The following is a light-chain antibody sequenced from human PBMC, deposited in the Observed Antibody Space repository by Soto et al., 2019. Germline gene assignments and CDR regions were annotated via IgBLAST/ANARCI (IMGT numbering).Light chain of an antibody. CDR2: DAS. CDR3: QQRNTWPLT. CDR1: QTVSSY. Sequence: EIVLTQSPATLSLSPGERATLSCRASQTVSSYLAWYQQKPGQAPRLLIYDASNRATGIPARFSGSGSGTDFTLTNSRLEPEDFAVYYCQQRNTWPLTFGGGPKVEIK. J-gene: IGKJ4*02. V-gene: IGKV3-11*01.